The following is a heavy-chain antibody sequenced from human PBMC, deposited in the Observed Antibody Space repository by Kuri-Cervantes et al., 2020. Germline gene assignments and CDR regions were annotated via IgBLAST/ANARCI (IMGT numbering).Heavy chain of an antibody. V-gene: IGHV3-33*01. CDR3: ARGDYCSGGSCYSRIHGYPRN. D-gene: IGHD2-15*01. CDR2: IWYDGSNK. CDR1: GFTFSSYG. Sequence: LSLTCAASGFTFSSYGMHWVRQAPGKGLEWVAVIWYDGSNKYHADSVKGRFTISRDNSKNTLYLQMNSLRAEDTAVYYCARGDYCSGGSCYSRIHGYPRNWGQGTLVTVSS. J-gene: IGHJ4*02.